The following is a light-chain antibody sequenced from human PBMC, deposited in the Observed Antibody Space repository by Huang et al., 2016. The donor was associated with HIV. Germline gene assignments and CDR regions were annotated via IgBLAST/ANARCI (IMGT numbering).Light chain of an antibody. CDR1: QSVSNNY. J-gene: IGKJ3*01. CDR3: QQYGGSPPFT. V-gene: IGKV3-20*01. CDR2: GAH. Sequence: EIVLTQSPGTLSLSPGERATLSCRASQSVSNNYLAWLQQKRGQAPRLLIYGAHNRATGIPDRLNGSGSGTDFTLTIDRLQSEDCAVYYCQQYGGSPPFTFGPGIKVDLK.